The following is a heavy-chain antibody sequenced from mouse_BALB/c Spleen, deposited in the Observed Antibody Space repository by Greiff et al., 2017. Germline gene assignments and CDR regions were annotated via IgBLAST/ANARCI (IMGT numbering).Heavy chain of an antibody. CDR1: GYTFTDYA. Sequence: VQLVESGPELVRPGVSVKISCKGSGYTFTDYAMHWVKQSHAKSLEWIGVISTYYGNTNYNQKFKGKATMTVDKSSSTAYMELARLTSEDSAIYYCARRGDYDGPGFAYWGQGTLVTVSA. CDR2: ISTYYGNT. V-gene: IGHV1-67*01. J-gene: IGHJ3*01. CDR3: ARRGDYDGPGFAY. D-gene: IGHD2-4*01.